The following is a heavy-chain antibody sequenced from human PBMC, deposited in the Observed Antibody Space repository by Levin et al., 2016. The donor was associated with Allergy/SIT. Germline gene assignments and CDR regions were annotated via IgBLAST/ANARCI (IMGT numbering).Heavy chain of an antibody. J-gene: IGHJ4*02. D-gene: IGHD5-12*01. Sequence: VRQAPGKGLEWVSSISSSSSYIYYADSVKGRFTISRDNAKNSLYLQMNSLRAEDTAVYYCARWVNSGYEEGHFDYWGQGTLVTVSS. CDR2: ISSSSSYI. V-gene: IGHV3-21*01. CDR3: ARWVNSGYEEGHFDY.